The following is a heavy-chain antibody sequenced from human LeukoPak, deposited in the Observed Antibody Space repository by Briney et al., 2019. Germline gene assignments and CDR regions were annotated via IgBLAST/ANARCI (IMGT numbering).Heavy chain of an antibody. D-gene: IGHD3-22*01. CDR1: GYTFTSYY. Sequence: RASVKVSCKASGYTFTSYYMHWVRQAPGQGLEWMGIINPSGGSTSYAQKFQGRVTMTRDTSTSTVYMELSSLRSEDTAVYYCARGPHYHDSSGYSPYYYYYMDVWGKGTTVTVSS. V-gene: IGHV1-46*01. CDR3: ARGPHYHDSSGYSPYYYYYMDV. J-gene: IGHJ6*03. CDR2: INPSGGST.